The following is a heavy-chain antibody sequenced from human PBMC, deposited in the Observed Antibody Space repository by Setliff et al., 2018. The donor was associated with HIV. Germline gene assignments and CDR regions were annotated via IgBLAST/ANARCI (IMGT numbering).Heavy chain of an antibody. CDR1: GFIFRNYA. Sequence: GSLRLSCAASGFIFRNYAMHWVRQAPGKGLEYVSAISSDGGTTYYADSVKGRFTISRDNSKNTLYLQMGSLRAEDMAVYYCARVLRGAAGCLDYWGQGTLVTVSS. V-gene: IGHV3-64*02. CDR3: ARVLRGAAGCLDY. CDR2: ISSDGGTT. D-gene: IGHD6-13*01. J-gene: IGHJ4*02.